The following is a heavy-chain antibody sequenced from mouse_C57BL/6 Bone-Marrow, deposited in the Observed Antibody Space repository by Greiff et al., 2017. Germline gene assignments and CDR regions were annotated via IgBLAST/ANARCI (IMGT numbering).Heavy chain of an antibody. Sequence: VQLKQSGPELVKPGASVKISCKASGYSFTDYNMNWVKQSNGKSLEWIGVINPNYGTTNYNQKFKGKATLTVDKSSSTAYMQLSSLTSEDSAVYYCALLYYSNYWGQGTSVTVSS. CDR3: ALLYYSNY. V-gene: IGHV1-39*01. J-gene: IGHJ4*01. CDR2: INPNYGTT. CDR1: GYSFTDYN. D-gene: IGHD2-5*01.